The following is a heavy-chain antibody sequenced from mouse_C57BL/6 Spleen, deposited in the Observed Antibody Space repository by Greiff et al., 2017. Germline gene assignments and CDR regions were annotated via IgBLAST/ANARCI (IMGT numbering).Heavy chain of an antibody. D-gene: IGHD2-3*01. Sequence: QVQLQQSGAELVKPGASVKLSCKASGYTFTSHDINWVKQRPGQGLEWIGWIYPRDGSTKYNEKFKGKATLTVDTSSSTAYMELHSLTSEDSAVYFCARGGDGYYNYAMDYWGQGTSVTVSS. CDR1: GYTFTSHD. J-gene: IGHJ4*01. CDR3: ARGGDGYYNYAMDY. CDR2: IYPRDGST. V-gene: IGHV1-85*01.